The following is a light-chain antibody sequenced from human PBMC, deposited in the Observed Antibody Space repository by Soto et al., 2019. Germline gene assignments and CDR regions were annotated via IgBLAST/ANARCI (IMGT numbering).Light chain of an antibody. V-gene: IGLV2-8*01. CDR3: SSYAGSNNLL. CDR2: EVT. Sequence: QAVVTQPPSASGSPGQSVTISCTGTSNDVGGYNYVSWYQQHPGKAPKLMIYEVTERPSGVPDRFSGSKSGNTASLTVSGLQAEDEAEYYCSSYAGSNNLLFGGGTKVTVL. CDR1: SNDVGGYNY. J-gene: IGLJ2*01.